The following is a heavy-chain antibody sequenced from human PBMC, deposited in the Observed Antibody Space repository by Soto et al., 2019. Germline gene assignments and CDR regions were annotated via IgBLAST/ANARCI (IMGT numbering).Heavy chain of an antibody. CDR1: GGSISSSSYY. Sequence: SETLSLTCTVSGGSISSSSYYWGWIRQPPGKGLEWIGSIYYSGSTYYNPSLKSRVTISVDTSKNQFSLKLSSVTAADTAVYYCARQRTGRYLPNYFDYWGQGTLVTVSS. V-gene: IGHV4-39*01. CDR3: ARQRTGRYLPNYFDY. CDR2: IYYSGST. D-gene: IGHD3-9*01. J-gene: IGHJ4*02.